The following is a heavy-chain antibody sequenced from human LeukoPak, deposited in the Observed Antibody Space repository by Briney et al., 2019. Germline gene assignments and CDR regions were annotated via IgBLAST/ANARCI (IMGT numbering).Heavy chain of an antibody. CDR2: IRGSGLNT. V-gene: IGHV3-23*01. J-gene: IGHJ4*02. Sequence: GGSLRLSCAASGFTFSSYGMNWVRRAPGKGLEWDSSIRGSGLNTYYADSVKGRFTISRDKSKNTLYLQMNSLRAEDTAVYYCVKGVTPVISLQFFDYWGQGTLITVSS. CDR3: VKGVTPVISLQFFDY. CDR1: GFTFSSYG. D-gene: IGHD4-17*01.